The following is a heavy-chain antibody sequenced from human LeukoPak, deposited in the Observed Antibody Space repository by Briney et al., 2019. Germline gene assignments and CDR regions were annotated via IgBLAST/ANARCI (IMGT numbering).Heavy chain of an antibody. CDR3: AREYSGYDYTYFDY. Sequence: GSLRLSCAASGFTFSSYWMSWVRQAPGKGLEWVANIKQDGSEKYYVDSVKGRFTISRDYAKNSLYLQMNSLRAEDTAVYYCAREYSGYDYTYFDYWGQGTLVTVSS. J-gene: IGHJ4*02. D-gene: IGHD5-12*01. V-gene: IGHV3-7*01. CDR1: GFTFSSYW. CDR2: IKQDGSEK.